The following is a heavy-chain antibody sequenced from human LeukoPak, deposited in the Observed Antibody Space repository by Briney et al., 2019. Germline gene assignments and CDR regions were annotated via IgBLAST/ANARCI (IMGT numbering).Heavy chain of an antibody. CDR3: ARAGYCGGDCYSGSDY. CDR1: GYSFTSYW. D-gene: IGHD2-21*02. V-gene: IGHV5-51*01. CDR2: IYPGDSDT. J-gene: IGHJ4*02. Sequence: GEPLKISCKGSGYSFTSYWIGWVRQMPRQGLEWMGIIYPGDSDTRYSPSFQGQVTISADKSISTAYLQWSSLKASDTAMYYCARAGYCGGDCYSGSDYWGQGTLVTVSS.